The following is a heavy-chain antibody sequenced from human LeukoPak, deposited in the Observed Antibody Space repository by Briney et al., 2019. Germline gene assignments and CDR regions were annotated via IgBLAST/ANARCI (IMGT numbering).Heavy chain of an antibody. Sequence: KPSETLSLTCAVYGGSFSGYYWSWIRQPPGKGLEWIGEINHSGSTNYNPSLKSRVTISVDTSKNQFSLKLSSVTAADTAVYYCARERVSAVAGTRRFDYWGQGTLVTVSS. V-gene: IGHV4-34*01. CDR3: ARERVSAVAGTRRFDY. CDR2: INHSGST. D-gene: IGHD6-19*01. CDR1: GGSFSGYY. J-gene: IGHJ4*02.